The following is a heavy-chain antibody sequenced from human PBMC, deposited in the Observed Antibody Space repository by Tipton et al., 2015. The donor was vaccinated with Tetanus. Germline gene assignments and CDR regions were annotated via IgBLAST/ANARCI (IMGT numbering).Heavy chain of an antibody. CDR2: IKQDGGEK. CDR3: ARENSLTTSS. D-gene: IGHD1-14*01. V-gene: IGHV3-7*01. CDR1: GFTFNTYW. J-gene: IGHJ5*02. Sequence: SLRLSCAASGFTFNTYWMTWVRQVPGKGLEWVANIKQDGGEKYCVDSVKGRFTISRDSARNSLYLQMDSLRDEDTAVYYCARENSLTTSSWGQGTLVTVSS.